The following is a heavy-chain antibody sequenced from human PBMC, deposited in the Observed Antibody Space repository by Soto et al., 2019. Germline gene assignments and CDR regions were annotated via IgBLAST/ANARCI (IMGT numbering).Heavy chain of an antibody. V-gene: IGHV1-69*01. J-gene: IGHJ6*02. D-gene: IGHD3-16*02. Sequence: VQVVQSEAEAKKPGSSVKLSCKVSGVTFSNAAFSWVRQAPGQGLEWMGGMIPIFGGDKYAQKFQGRVKITADEMTDIIYMDVTSLRIDDTAVYFCARYGEYRYQDGTTTYFSMDVWGQGTTVTVSS. CDR3: ARYGEYRYQDGTTTYFSMDV. CDR1: GVTFSNAA. CDR2: MIPIFGGD.